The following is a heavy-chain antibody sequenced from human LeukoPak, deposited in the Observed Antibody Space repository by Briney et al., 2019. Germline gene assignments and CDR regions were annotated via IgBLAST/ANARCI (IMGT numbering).Heavy chain of an antibody. CDR3: VREYSSSSGRAFDI. D-gene: IGHD6-6*01. CDR2: ISTDGSST. J-gene: IGHJ3*02. V-gene: IGHV3-74*01. CDR1: GFTFSSYW. Sequence: GSLRLSCAASGFTFSSYWMHWVRQAPGRGLVWVSRISTDGSSTNSADSAKGRLTIPRDNAKNTLYLQMNSLRAEDTAVYYCVREYSSSSGRAFDIWGQGTMVTVSP.